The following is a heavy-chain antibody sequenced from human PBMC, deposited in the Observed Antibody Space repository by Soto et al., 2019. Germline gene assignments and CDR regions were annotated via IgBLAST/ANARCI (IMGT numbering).Heavy chain of an antibody. CDR1: GDSVTSGSHH. CDR2: IFYSENT. CDR3: SSDPIDMAPIGYYYSYGVDV. D-gene: IGHD5-12*01. V-gene: IGHV4-61*01. Sequence: SETLSLTRTVPGDSVTSGSHHWQSIRPPPGKGLEYIGYIFYSENTSYHPSLKSRATISVDTSKNQCSLKLSSVTDADAALQYSSSDPIDMAPIGYYYSYGVDVWAQGTTVTVSS. J-gene: IGHJ6*02.